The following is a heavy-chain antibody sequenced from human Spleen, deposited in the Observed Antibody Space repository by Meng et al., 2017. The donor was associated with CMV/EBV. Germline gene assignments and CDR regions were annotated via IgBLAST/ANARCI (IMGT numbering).Heavy chain of an antibody. CDR2: IYSGGTT. D-gene: IGHD3-3*01. Sequence: LSLTCAASGFTVSGNCMSWVRQAPGKGLECVSLIYSGGTTYYADSVKGRFTISRDNSRNMLYVQMNSLRAEDTAVYYCARGNYDFRSGYNYWYFDLWGRGTLVTVSS. CDR1: GFTVSGNC. J-gene: IGHJ2*01. V-gene: IGHV3-66*02. CDR3: ARGNYDFRSGYNYWYFDL.